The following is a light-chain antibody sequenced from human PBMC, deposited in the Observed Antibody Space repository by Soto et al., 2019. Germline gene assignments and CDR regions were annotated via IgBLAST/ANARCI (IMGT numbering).Light chain of an antibody. V-gene: IGKV1-5*03. J-gene: IGKJ1*01. CDR2: KAS. CDR1: QSISSW. Sequence: DIQMTQSPSTMSASVGDRVTITCRASQSISSWLAWYQQKPGKAPKLLIYKASSLESGVPSRFSDSGSGTEFTLTISSLQPDDFATYYCHQYNSYWTFGQGTKVEIK. CDR3: HQYNSYWT.